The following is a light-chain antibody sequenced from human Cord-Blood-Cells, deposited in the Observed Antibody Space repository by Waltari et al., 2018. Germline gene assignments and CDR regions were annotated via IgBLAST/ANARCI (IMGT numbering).Light chain of an antibody. CDR3: QQSYSTQT. CDR2: AAY. V-gene: IGKV1-39*01. J-gene: IGKJ1*01. Sequence: DIQMTQSPSSMSASVGDRLTITCRASQSISSYLNWYQQKPGKAPKLLIYAAYSVQSGVPSRFSGSGSGTDFTLTISSLQPEDFATYYCQQSYSTQTFGQGTKVEIK. CDR1: QSISSY.